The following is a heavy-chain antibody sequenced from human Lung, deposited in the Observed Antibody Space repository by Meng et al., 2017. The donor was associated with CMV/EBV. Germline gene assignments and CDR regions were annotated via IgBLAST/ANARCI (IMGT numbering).Heavy chain of an antibody. D-gene: IGHD3-9*01. CDR2: IYPNSGGT. V-gene: IGHV1-2*02. J-gene: IGHJ4*02. CDR3: ARDNDWGLDY. Sequence: SXXVSCKASGYTFTDHYFHWVRQAPGQGLEWMGWIYPNSGGTHYAQKFQGRLTVTTDTSISTGYMELSSLGSDDTAVYYCARDNDWGLDYWGQGTLVTCAS. CDR1: GYTFTDHY.